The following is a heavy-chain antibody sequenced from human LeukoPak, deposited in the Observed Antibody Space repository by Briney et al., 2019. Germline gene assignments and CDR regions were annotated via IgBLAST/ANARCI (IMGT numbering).Heavy chain of an antibody. CDR1: GGTFSSYA. V-gene: IGHV1-69*13. D-gene: IGHD3-22*01. CDR3: AFGAGGLQKWFLRIDY. Sequence: GASVKVSCKASGGTFSSYAISWVRQAPGQGLDWMGGIIPIFGTANYAQKFQGRVTITADASTSTAYMELSSLRSEDTAVYYCAFGAGGLQKWFLRIDYWGQGTLVTVSS. CDR2: IIPIFGTA. J-gene: IGHJ4*02.